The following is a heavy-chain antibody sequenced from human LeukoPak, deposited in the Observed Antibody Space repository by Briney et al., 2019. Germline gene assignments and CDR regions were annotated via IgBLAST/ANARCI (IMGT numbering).Heavy chain of an antibody. V-gene: IGHV3-48*04. CDR2: IGISSGNT. Sequence: GGSLRLSCAASGFIFSDYSMNWVRQAPGKGLEWISYIGISSGNTKYADSVKGRFTISGDNAKNSLYLQMNSLRVEDTAVYCCARDHNYAFDNWGQGTLVTVSS. CDR1: GFIFSDYS. J-gene: IGHJ4*02. CDR3: ARDHNYAFDN. D-gene: IGHD1-1*01.